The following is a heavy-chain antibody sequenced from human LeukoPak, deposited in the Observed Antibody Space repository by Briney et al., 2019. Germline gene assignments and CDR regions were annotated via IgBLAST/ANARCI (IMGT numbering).Heavy chain of an antibody. J-gene: IGHJ3*02. D-gene: IGHD2-2*01. Sequence: PSQTLSLTCTVSGGSISSGTYYWSWIRQPAGKGLEWIGRIYTSGSTNYNPSLKSRVTISVDTSKNQFSLKLSSVTAADTAVHYCARDLGDIVVVPEGGTDAFDIWGQGTMVTVSS. V-gene: IGHV4-61*02. CDR1: GGSISSGTYY. CDR2: IYTSGST. CDR3: ARDLGDIVVVPEGGTDAFDI.